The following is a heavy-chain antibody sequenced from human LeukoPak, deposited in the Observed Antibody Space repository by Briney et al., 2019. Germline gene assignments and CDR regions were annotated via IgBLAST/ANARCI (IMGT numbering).Heavy chain of an antibody. Sequence: SETLSLTCTVSRGSTSTYYWSWIRQPAGKGLEWIGRIYPSGNTNFNPSLMSRVTMSIDTSKNQFSLKLSSVTAADTAVYYCASAGLFYWGQGTLVTVSS. D-gene: IGHD3-9*01. CDR3: ASAGLFY. CDR1: RGSTSTYY. J-gene: IGHJ4*02. V-gene: IGHV4-4*07. CDR2: IYPSGNT.